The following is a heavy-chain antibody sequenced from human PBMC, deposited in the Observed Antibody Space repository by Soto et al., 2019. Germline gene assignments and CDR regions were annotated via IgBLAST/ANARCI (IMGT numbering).Heavy chain of an antibody. D-gene: IGHD3-16*01. CDR3: ASGTSPIMYSFDY. J-gene: IGHJ4*02. CDR1: GFTFSSYA. V-gene: IGHV3-30-3*01. CDR2: ISYDGSNK. Sequence: GGSLRLSCAASGFTFSSYAMHWVRQAPGKGLEWVAVISYDGSNKYYADSVKGRFTISRDNSKNTLYLQMNSLRAEDTAVYYCASGTSPIMYSFDYCGQGPLVTVSS.